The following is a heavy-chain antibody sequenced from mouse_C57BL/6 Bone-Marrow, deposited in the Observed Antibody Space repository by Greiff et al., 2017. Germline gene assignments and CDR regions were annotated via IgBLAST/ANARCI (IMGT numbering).Heavy chain of an antibody. V-gene: IGHV1-81*01. Sequence: QVQLQQSGAELARPGASVKLSCKASGYTFTSYGISWVKQRTGQGLEWIGEIYPRSGNTYYNEKFKGKDTLTADKSSSTAYMELRSLTSEDSAVYFCARKGGSYWYFDVWGTGTTVTVSS. CDR3: ARKGGSYWYFDV. J-gene: IGHJ1*03. D-gene: IGHD1-1*01. CDR2: IYPRSGNT. CDR1: GYTFTSYG.